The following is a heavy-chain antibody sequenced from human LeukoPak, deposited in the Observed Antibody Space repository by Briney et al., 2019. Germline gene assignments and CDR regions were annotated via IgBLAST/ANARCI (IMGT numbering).Heavy chain of an antibody. V-gene: IGHV4-59*01. J-gene: IGHJ4*02. Sequence: SETLSLTCTVSGGSIRSYYWTWIRQPPGKGLEWIGYIYYSGSTDYNPSLKSRVTISVDTSKNQFSLKLSSVTAADTAVYYCARDLGAFDYWGQGTLVTVSS. CDR1: GGSIRSYY. D-gene: IGHD3-16*01. CDR2: IYYSGST. CDR3: ARDLGAFDY.